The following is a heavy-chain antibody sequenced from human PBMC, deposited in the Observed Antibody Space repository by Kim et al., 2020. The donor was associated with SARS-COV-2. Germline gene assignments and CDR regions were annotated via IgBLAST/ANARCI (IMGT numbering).Heavy chain of an antibody. J-gene: IGHJ6*02. V-gene: IGHV4-31*03. CDR2: IYYSGST. Sequence: TLSLTCTVSGGSISSGGYYWSWIRQHPGKGLEWIGYIYYSGSTYYNPSLKSRVTISVDTSKNQFSLKLSSVTAADTAVYYCARDVEVRGLYYYYGMDVWGQGTTVTVSS. D-gene: IGHD3-10*01. CDR1: GGSISSGGYY. CDR3: ARDVEVRGLYYYYGMDV.